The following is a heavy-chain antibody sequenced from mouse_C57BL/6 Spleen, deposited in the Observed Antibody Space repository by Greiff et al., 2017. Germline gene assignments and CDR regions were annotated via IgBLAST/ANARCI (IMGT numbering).Heavy chain of an antibody. CDR3: ARRAQAFYAMDY. CDR1: GYAFSSSW. J-gene: IGHJ4*01. Sequence: QVQLKQSGPELVKPGASVKISCKASGYAFSSSWMNWVKQRPGKGLEWIGRIYPGDGDTNYNGKFKGKATLTADKSSSTAYMQLSSLTSEDSAVYFCARRAQAFYAMDYGGQGTSVTVSS. CDR2: IYPGDGDT. D-gene: IGHD3-2*02. V-gene: IGHV1-82*01.